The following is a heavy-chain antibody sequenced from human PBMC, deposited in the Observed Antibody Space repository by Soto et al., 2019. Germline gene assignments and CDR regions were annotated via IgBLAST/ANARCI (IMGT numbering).Heavy chain of an antibody. CDR3: ARLPYYYGSGGYFSTQDAFDY. D-gene: IGHD3-10*01. J-gene: IGHJ3*01. V-gene: IGHV3-33*01. CDR1: GFTFSSYG. Sequence: QVQLVESGGGVVQPGRSLRLSCAASGFTFSSYGMHWVRQAPGKGLEWVAGIWYDGSNKYYADSVKGRFTISRDNSKNTLYLQMNSLRAEDTAVYYCARLPYYYGSGGYFSTQDAFDYWGQGTMVTVSS. CDR2: IWYDGSNK.